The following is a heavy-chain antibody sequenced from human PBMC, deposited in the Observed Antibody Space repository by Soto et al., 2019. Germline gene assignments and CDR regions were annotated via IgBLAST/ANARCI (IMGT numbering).Heavy chain of an antibody. CDR1: GFTFSSDV. D-gene: IGHD1-7*01. J-gene: IGHJ3*01. CDR3: AKDEISKTIRGDAFNF. CDR2: ISYDGSYQ. V-gene: IGHV3-30*18. Sequence: GESLRLSCAASGFTFSSDVMHWVRQAPGKGLEWVAVISYDGSYQYYVDSVKGRFTISRDNSKNTLYLQMNSLRAEDTAVYYCAKDEISKTIRGDAFNFWGQGTMVTVSS.